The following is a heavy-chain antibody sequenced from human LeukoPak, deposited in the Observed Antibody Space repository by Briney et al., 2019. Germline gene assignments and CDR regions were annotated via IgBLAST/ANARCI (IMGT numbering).Heavy chain of an antibody. CDR1: GFTFSSYYW. J-gene: IGHJ4*02. CDR2: IKSDEITT. D-gene: IGHD3/OR15-3a*01. Sequence: GGSLRLSCAASGFTFSSYYWMHWVRPAPGKGLVWVSRIKSDEITTNYADSVKGRFTISRDNAKNTLYLQMNSLRAEDTAVYYCARGAWTAYYFDYWGQGTLVTVSS. V-gene: IGHV3-74*01. CDR3: ARGAWTAYYFDY.